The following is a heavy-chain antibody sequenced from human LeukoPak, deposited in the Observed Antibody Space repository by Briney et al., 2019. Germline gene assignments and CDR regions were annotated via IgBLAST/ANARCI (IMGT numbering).Heavy chain of an antibody. CDR1: GGSFSGYY. CDR3: ARHRTGSYYVSFAV. Sequence: SETLSLTCAVYGGSFSGYYWSWIRQPPRKGLEWIGYVFHSGSTSYNPSLKSRVTISVDTSKNQFSLNLTSVTAADTAVYYCARHRTGSYYVSFAVWGQGTQVTVSS. V-gene: IGHV4-34*11. J-gene: IGHJ4*02. CDR2: VFHSGST. D-gene: IGHD1-26*01.